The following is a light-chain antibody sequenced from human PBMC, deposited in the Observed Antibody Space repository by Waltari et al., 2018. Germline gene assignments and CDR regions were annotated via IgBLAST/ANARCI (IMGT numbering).Light chain of an antibody. J-gene: IGLJ2*01. CDR2: QVS. CDR1: SSDVGSFNL. V-gene: IGLV2-23*02. CDR3: CSYGGSSTFVI. Sequence: QSALTQPASVSGSPGQSITISCTGTSSDVGSFNLVSWYQQHPNKAPQLMIYQVSKRPSGLSNRFSRSKSGNTASLTISGLQAEDEAEYYCCSYGGSSTFVIFGGGTKLTVL.